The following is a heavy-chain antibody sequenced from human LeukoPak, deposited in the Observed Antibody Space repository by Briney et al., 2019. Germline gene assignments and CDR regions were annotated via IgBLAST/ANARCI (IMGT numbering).Heavy chain of an antibody. CDR3: ARDLSRRLDP. Sequence: ASVKVSCKAPGGTFSSYAISWVRQAPGQGLEWMGGIIPIFGTANYAQKFQGRVTITADESTSTAYMELSSLRSEDTAVYYCARDLSRRLDPWGQGTLVTVSS. CDR2: IIPIFGTA. J-gene: IGHJ5*02. V-gene: IGHV1-69*13. CDR1: GGTFSSYA. D-gene: IGHD6-25*01.